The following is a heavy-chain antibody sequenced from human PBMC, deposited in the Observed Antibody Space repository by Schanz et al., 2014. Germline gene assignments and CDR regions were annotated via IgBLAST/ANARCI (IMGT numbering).Heavy chain of an antibody. D-gene: IGHD2-2*01. CDR3: AAPETLSTTACYPS. V-gene: IGHV3-11*01. CDR2: ISSSGNII. J-gene: IGHJ4*02. CDR1: GFTFSDSF. Sequence: HVLLVESGGGLVKPGGSLRLSCSASGFTFSDSFMSWIRQTPGKGLEWLSYISSSGNIIHYADSVKGRFTISRDNAKNSLYLQMTGLRAEDTAVYYCAAPETLSTTACYPSWGQGTLVAVSS.